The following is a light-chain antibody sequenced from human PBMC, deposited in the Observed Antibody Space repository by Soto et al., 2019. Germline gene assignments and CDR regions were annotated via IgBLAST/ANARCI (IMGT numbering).Light chain of an antibody. V-gene: IGLV2-14*01. CDR1: SSDVGGYNY. Sequence: QSVLTQPASVSGSPGQSIAISCTGSSSDVGGYNYVSWYQQHPGKAPKLMIYEVSNRPSGVSNRFSGSKSGNTASLTISGLQAEDDADYYCSSYTSSTTLVFGSGTKFTVL. CDR2: EVS. CDR3: SSYTSSTTLV. J-gene: IGLJ1*01.